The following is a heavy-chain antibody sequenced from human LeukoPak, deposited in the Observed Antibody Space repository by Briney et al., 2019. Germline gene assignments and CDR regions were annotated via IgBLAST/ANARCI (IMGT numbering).Heavy chain of an antibody. CDR2: IYFSGNT. J-gene: IGHJ4*02. CDR3: ARVVFEVVGAYYFDY. Sequence: SETLSLTCTVSGGSISGFYWNWIRQSPGKGLEWIGYIYFSGNTNYNPSLKSRVTISVDKSKNQFSLKLSSVTAADTAVYYCARVVFEVVGAYYFDYWGQGTLVTVSS. V-gene: IGHV4-59*12. CDR1: GGSISGFY. D-gene: IGHD1-26*01.